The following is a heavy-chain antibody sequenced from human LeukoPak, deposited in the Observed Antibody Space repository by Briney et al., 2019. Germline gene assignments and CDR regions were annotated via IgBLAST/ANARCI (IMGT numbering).Heavy chain of an antibody. Sequence: GGSLRLSCAASGFTFSSYGMTWVRQAPGKGLEWVSVISGSGNNAYYADSVKGRFTISRDNSKDTLYLQMNSLRDEDTAVYYCAKALVLNVYAPIYWGQGTLVTVSS. CDR2: ISGSGNNA. CDR1: GFTFSSYG. CDR3: AKALVLNVYAPIY. J-gene: IGHJ4*02. V-gene: IGHV3-23*01. D-gene: IGHD2-8*01.